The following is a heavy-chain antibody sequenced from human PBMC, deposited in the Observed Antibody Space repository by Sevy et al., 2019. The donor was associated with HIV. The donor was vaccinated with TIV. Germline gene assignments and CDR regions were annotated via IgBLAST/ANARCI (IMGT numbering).Heavy chain of an antibody. D-gene: IGHD6-13*01. CDR2: LYHSGTT. Sequence: SETLSLTCAVSGYSMTSGYFWGWIRQSPGKGLEWIGSLYHSGTTYYSPSLKSRVTLSVDTSKNQFSLKVMSVTAADTAVYYCARVDSSGWSDYWGQGTLVTVSS. CDR1: GYSMTSGYF. J-gene: IGHJ4*02. CDR3: ARVDSSGWSDY. V-gene: IGHV4-38-2*01.